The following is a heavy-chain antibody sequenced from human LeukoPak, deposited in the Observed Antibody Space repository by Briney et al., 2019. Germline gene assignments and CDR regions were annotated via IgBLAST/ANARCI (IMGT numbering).Heavy chain of an antibody. CDR3: ARDRSTTVTTWIRPRRAWFDP. J-gene: IGHJ5*02. CDR2: INHSGST. D-gene: IGHD4-11*01. CDR1: DGSFSGYY. V-gene: IGHV4-34*01. Sequence: SETLSLTCAVYDGSFSGYYWSWIRQPPGKGLEWIGEINHSGSTNYNPSLKSRVTISVDTSKNQFSLKLSSVTAADTAVYYCARDRSTTVTTWIRPRRAWFDPWGQGTLVTVSS.